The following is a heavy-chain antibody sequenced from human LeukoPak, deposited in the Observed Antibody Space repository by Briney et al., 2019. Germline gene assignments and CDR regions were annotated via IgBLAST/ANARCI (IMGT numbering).Heavy chain of an antibody. J-gene: IGHJ4*02. V-gene: IGHV3-23*01. CDR1: GGSISSYY. D-gene: IGHD3-16*02. CDR3: AKGDGDYVWGSYRYTWLYYFDY. CDR2: ISGSGGGT. Sequence: ETLSLTCTVSGGSISSYYWSWVRQAPGKGLEWVSDISGSGGGTYYADSVKGRFTISRDNSKNTLYLQMNSLRAEDTAVYYCAKGDGDYVWGSYRYTWLYYFDYWGQGTLVTVSS.